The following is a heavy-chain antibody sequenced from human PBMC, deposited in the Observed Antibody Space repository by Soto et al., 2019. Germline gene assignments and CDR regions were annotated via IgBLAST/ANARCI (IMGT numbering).Heavy chain of an antibody. V-gene: IGHV3-11*01. D-gene: IGHD3-10*01. CDR2: ISSSGSTI. J-gene: IGHJ6*02. CDR1: GFTFSDYY. Sequence: LRLSCAASGFTFSDYYMSWIRQAPGKGLEWVSYISSSGSTIYYADSVKGRFTISRGNAKNSQYLQMNSLRAEDTAVYYCARVKGGYYGSGSYFLPPPYGMDVWGQGTTVTVSS. CDR3: ARVKGGYYGSGSYFLPPPYGMDV.